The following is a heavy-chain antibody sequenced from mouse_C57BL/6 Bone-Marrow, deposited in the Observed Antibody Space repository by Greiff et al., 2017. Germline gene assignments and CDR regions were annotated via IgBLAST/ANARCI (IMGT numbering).Heavy chain of an antibody. J-gene: IGHJ1*03. CDR3: ARTGTRRYFDV. V-gene: IGHV1-69*01. CDR1: GYTFTSYW. D-gene: IGHD4-1*01. CDR2: IDPSDSYT. Sequence: QVQLQQPGAELVMPGASVKLSCKASGYTFTSYWMHWVKQRPGQGLEWIGEIDPSDSYTNYNQKFKGKSTLTVDKSSSTAYMQLSSLTSEDSAVYYCARTGTRRYFDVWGTGTTVTGSS.